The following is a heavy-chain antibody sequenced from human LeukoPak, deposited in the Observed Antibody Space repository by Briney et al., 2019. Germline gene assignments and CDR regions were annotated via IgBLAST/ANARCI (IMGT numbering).Heavy chain of an antibody. CDR2: ISGDSTYI. CDR3: ARVSGRLERQSDLDY. Sequence: GGSLRLSCAASGFTFASYSMNWVRQAPGKGLEWVSSISGDSTYIYNAGSVKGRFTISRDNAQASLYPQMISLRADDTAVYYYARVSGRLERQSDLDYWGQGTLVIVSS. V-gene: IGHV3-21*01. CDR1: GFTFASYS. J-gene: IGHJ4*02. D-gene: IGHD1-1*01.